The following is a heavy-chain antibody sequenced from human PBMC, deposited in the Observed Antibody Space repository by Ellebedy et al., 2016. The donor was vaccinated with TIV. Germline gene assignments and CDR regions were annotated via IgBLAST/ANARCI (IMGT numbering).Heavy chain of an antibody. V-gene: IGHV3-23*01. D-gene: IGHD6-19*01. CDR2: ISGSGDTT. CDR1: GFTFSSYG. J-gene: IGHJ5*02. CDR3: ARVLGGGWRTADL. Sequence: PGGSLRLSCAASGFTFSSYGMTWVRQAPGKGLESVPDISGSGDTTYSADSVKGRFTFSRDNSKNTLYLEMNSLRTEDTALYYCARVLGGGWRTADLWGQGTLVTVTA.